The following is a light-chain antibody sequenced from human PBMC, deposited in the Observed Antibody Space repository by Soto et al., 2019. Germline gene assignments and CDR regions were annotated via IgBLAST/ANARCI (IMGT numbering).Light chain of an antibody. V-gene: IGLV9-49*01. Sequence: VLTQPTSTSASLGASVTRTCTLGSVYSDYKVDWYQQRPGKGPRFVMRVGTGGIVGSKGDGIPDRFSVAGSGLNRYLTIKNIQEEDESDYHCGADLGRGSSFLFGGGTKVTVL. CDR1: SVYSDYK. J-gene: IGLJ2*01. CDR3: GADLGRGSSFL. CDR2: VGTGGIVG.